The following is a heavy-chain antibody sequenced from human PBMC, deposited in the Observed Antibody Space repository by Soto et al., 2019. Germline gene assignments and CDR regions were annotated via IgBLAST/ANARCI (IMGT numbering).Heavy chain of an antibody. D-gene: IGHD1-1*01. V-gene: IGHV1-45*02. CDR3: ARSPFAGSDAFDI. CDR2: ITPFKSDT. CDR1: GYTFTFRY. J-gene: IGHJ3*02. Sequence: SVKVSFKASGYTFTFRYLHWLRQAPGQALEWMGWITPFKSDTNYAQKFQDRVTITRDRSVSTAYMELSNLRSDDTAMYYCARSPFAGSDAFDIWGQGTMVTVSS.